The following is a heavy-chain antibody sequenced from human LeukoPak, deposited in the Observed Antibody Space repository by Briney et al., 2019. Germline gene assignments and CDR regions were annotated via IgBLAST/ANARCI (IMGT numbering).Heavy chain of an antibody. CDR1: GGSISSSSYY. CDR2: IYYSGTS. D-gene: IGHD6-13*01. V-gene: IGHV4-39*01. Sequence: SETLSLTCTVSGGSISSSSYYWGWIRQPPGKGLEWIGSIYYSGTSFYSPSLKSRVTISVDTSRNQFSLKLNSVTAADTAVYYCARHLTAADRSDYWGQGTLVTVSS. J-gene: IGHJ4*02. CDR3: ARHLTAADRSDY.